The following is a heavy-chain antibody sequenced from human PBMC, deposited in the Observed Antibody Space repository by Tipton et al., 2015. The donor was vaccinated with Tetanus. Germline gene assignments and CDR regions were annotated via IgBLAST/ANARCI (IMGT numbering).Heavy chain of an antibody. Sequence: GLVKPSETLSLTCTVSGGSISSYYWSWIRQPPGKGLEWIGYIYYSGSTNYNPSLKSRVTISVDTSKNQFSLKLSSVTAADTAVYYWARFEYYDILTDGTWDYYGRDVWGQGTTVAVSS. CDR1: GGSISSYY. D-gene: IGHD3-9*01. CDR3: ARFEYYDILTDGTWDYYGRDV. CDR2: IYYSGST. J-gene: IGHJ6*02. V-gene: IGHV4-59*01.